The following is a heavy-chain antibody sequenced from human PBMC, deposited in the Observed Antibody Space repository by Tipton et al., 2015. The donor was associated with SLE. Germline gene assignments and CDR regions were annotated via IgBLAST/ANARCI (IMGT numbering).Heavy chain of an antibody. J-gene: IGHJ6*03. V-gene: IGHV4-61*02. D-gene: IGHD6-6*01. Sequence: TLSLTCTVSGGSISSGSYYWSWIRQPAGKGLEWIGRIYTSGSTNYNPSLKSRVTISVDTSKNQFSLKLSSVTAADTAVYYCARGRYSSSSVYYYYYMDVWGKGTTVTVSS. CDR3: ARGRYSSSSVYYYYYMDV. CDR2: IYTSGST. CDR1: GGSISSGSYY.